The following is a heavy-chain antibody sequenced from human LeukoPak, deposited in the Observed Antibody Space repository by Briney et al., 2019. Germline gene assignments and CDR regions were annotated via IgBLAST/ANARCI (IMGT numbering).Heavy chain of an antibody. CDR1: GFIFGGFA. CDR3: AKDLSGNEAIDY. D-gene: IGHD4-23*01. V-gene: IGHV3-23*01. CDR2: ILAGGSNT. Sequence: PGESLRLSCAASGFIFGGFAMAWVRQTPGKGLEWVSGILAGGSNTYYADSVKGRFTIPRDNSKNTLYLQMNSLRAEDTAVYYCAKDLSGNEAIDYWGQGTLVTVSS. J-gene: IGHJ4*02.